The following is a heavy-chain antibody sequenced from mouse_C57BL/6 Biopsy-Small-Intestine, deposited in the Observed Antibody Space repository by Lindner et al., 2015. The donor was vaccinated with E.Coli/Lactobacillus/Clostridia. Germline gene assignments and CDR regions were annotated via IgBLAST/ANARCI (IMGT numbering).Heavy chain of an antibody. CDR2: ISSGSSTI. CDR3: ANYGNYYAMDY. V-gene: IGHV5-17*01. J-gene: IGHJ4*01. CDR1: GFTFSDYG. Sequence: VQLQESGGGLVKPGGSLKLSCAASGFTFSDYGMHWVRQAPEKGLEWVAYISSGSSTIYYADTVKGRFTISRGNAKNTLFLQMTSLRSEDTAMYYCANYGNYYAMDYWGQGTSVTVSS. D-gene: IGHD2-1*01.